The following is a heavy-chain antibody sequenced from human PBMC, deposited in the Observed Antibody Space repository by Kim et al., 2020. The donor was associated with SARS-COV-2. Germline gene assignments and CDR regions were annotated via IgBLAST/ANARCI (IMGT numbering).Heavy chain of an antibody. J-gene: IGHJ4*02. D-gene: IGHD6-19*01. Sequence: SETLSLTCTVSGGSISSSSYYWGWIRQPPGKGLEWIGSIYYSGSTYYNPSLKSRVTISVDTSKNQFSLKLSSVTAADTAVYYCARHSKGSGWSFFDYWGQGTLVTVSS. V-gene: IGHV4-39*01. CDR1: GGSISSSSYY. CDR2: IYYSGST. CDR3: ARHSKGSGWSFFDY.